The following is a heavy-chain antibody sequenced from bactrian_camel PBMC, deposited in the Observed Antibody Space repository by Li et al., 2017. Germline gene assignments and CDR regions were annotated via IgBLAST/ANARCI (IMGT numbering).Heavy chain of an antibody. D-gene: IGHD6*01. CDR1: GYIDSRYS. V-gene: IGHV3S53*01. CDR2: IHRDGIT. CDR3: IVRWSVFCTWDSRSYDA. Sequence: HVQLVESGGGSVQAGGSLRLSCAASGYIDSRYSMGWFRQAPGKEREGVAGIHRDGITKYVDSVKGRFTISKDNAKNILYLQMNSLHSEDTATYYCIVRWSVFCTWDSRSYDAWGQGTQVTV. J-gene: IGHJ6*01.